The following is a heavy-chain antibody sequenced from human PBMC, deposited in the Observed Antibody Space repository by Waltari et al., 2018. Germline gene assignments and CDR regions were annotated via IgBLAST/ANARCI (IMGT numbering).Heavy chain of an antibody. CDR1: GFTFSRYS. Sequence: EVQLVESGGGLVKPGGSLRLSCAASGFTFSRYSMNWVRQAPGKGLEWVSSISSSSSYIYYADSVKGRFTISRDNAKNALYLQMNSLGAEDTAVYYCAIEIKLDPWGQGTLVTVSS. V-gene: IGHV3-21*01. CDR2: ISSSSSYI. J-gene: IGHJ5*02. CDR3: AIEIKLDP.